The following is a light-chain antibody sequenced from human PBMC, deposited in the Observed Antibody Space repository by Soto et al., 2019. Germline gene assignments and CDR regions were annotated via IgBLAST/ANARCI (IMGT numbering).Light chain of an antibody. CDR2: DVF. J-gene: IGLJ2*01. Sequence: QSALTQPRSVSGSPGHSVTISCFGTSSDIGSYNAVSWYQQHPGKAPKLIIFDVFERPSGVPDRFSGSKSGNSASLTISGLQAEDESDYYCSSFAPSYRVIFGGGNKLTVL. CDR1: SSDIGSYNA. V-gene: IGLV2-11*01. CDR3: SSFAPSYRVI.